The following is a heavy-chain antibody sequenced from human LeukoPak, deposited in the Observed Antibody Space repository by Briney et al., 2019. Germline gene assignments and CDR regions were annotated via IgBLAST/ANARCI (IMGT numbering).Heavy chain of an antibody. D-gene: IGHD6-19*01. CDR3: ARELEAVAVPGY. Sequence: QPGGSLRLSCAASGFTFSSYWVSWVRQAPGKGLEWVANIKQDGSEKYYVDSVKGRFTISRDNAKNSLYLQMNSLRAEDTAVYYCARELEAVAVPGYWGQGTLVTVSS. V-gene: IGHV3-7*01. CDR2: IKQDGSEK. J-gene: IGHJ4*02. CDR1: GFTFSSYW.